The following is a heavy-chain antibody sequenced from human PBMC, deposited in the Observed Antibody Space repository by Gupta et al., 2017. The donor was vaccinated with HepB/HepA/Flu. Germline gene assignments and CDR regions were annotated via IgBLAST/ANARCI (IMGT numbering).Heavy chain of an antibody. CDR2: ISYDGSNK. J-gene: IGHJ4*02. Sequence: QVQLVESGGGVVQPGRSLRLSCAASGFTFSSYGMHWVRQAPGKGLEWVAVISYDGSNKYYADSVKGRFTISRDNSKNTLYLQMNSLRAEDTAVYYCAKDSGYGEYYFDYWGQGTLVTVSS. CDR1: GFTFSSYG. V-gene: IGHV3-30*18. D-gene: IGHD5-12*01. CDR3: AKDSGYGEYYFDY.